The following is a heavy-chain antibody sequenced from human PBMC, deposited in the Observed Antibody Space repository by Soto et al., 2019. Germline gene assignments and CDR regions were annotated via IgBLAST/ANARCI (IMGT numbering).Heavy chain of an antibody. CDR1: GYSFTSYW. V-gene: IGHV5-51*01. J-gene: IGHJ6*02. Sequence: PGESLKISCKGSGYSFTSYWIGWVRQMPGKGLEWMGIIYPGDSDTRYSPSFQGQVTISADKSISTAYLQWSSLKASDTAMYYCATSSMVRGVIHPGMDVWGQGTTVTVSS. CDR3: ATSSMVRGVIHPGMDV. D-gene: IGHD3-10*01. CDR2: IYPGDSDT.